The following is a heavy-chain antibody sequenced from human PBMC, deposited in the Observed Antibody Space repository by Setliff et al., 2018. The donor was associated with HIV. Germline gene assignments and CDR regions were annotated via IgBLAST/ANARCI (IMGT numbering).Heavy chain of an antibody. CDR1: GGSVSSKSFY. J-gene: IGHJ5*02. D-gene: IGHD6-13*01. V-gene: IGHV4-39*01. CDR2: IRYSGTT. CDR3: VRGDYRIIAAAGSGWFDP. Sequence: KPSETLSLTCTVSGGSVSSKSFYWGWIRQPPGKGLEWIGSIRYSGTTHYNPSLKSRVTISVDTSNNQFSLKLRFVTAADTAVYYCVRGDYRIIAAAGSGWFDPRGQGTLVTVSS.